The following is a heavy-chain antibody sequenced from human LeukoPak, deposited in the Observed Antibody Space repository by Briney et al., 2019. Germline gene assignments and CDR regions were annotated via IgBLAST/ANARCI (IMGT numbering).Heavy chain of an antibody. J-gene: IGHJ3*02. CDR3: ARRYSSAWPSDAFDI. D-gene: IGHD6-19*01. CDR1: AFTFSDYY. V-gene: IGHV3-11*06. Sequence: PGGSLRLSCAASAFTFSDYYVSWIRQAPGKGLEWVSYISGGSGYINYADSVKGRFTVSRDNAKDSLFLQMNSLRAEDTAMYYCARRYSSAWPSDAFDIWGPGTMVIVSS. CDR2: ISGGSGYI.